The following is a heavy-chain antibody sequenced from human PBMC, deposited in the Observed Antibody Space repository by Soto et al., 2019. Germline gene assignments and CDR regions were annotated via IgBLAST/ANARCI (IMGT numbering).Heavy chain of an antibody. Sequence: QVQLQESGPGLVKPSQTLSLTCIVSGGSISSGGYYWSWIRQLPGKGLEWIGYIYYSGSTSYNPALKSRISILLDTSKNQFSLNLSSVTAADTAVYYCARTTYGGDSRVSTFDYWGQGTLVTVSS. CDR3: ARTTYGGDSRVSTFDY. V-gene: IGHV4-31*03. CDR1: GGSISSGGYY. CDR2: IYYSGST. D-gene: IGHD2-21*01. J-gene: IGHJ4*02.